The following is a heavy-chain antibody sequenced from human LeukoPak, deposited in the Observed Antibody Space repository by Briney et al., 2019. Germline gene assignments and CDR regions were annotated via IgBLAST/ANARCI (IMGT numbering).Heavy chain of an antibody. V-gene: IGHV3-30-3*01. Sequence: PGGSLRLSCAASGFTFSSHAMHWVRQAPGKGLEWVAVISYDGSNKYYADSVKGRFTISRDNSKNTLYLQMNSLRAEDTAVYYCARGLLYYDFWSGYSGYWGQGTLVTVSS. CDR2: ISYDGSNK. D-gene: IGHD3-3*01. J-gene: IGHJ4*02. CDR1: GFTFSSHA. CDR3: ARGLLYYDFWSGYSGY.